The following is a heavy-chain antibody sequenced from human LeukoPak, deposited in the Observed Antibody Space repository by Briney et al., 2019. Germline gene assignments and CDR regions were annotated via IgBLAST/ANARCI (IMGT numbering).Heavy chain of an antibody. Sequence: QPGGSLRLSCAASGFTFSSYAMSWVRQAPGKGLEWVSAITDSGDRTYFADSVRGRFTMSRDNSKNTVYLQMNSLRAEDTAVFYCAKETPTIWGSRFIDHWGQGTLVTVSS. CDR2: ITDSGDRT. D-gene: IGHD7-27*01. V-gene: IGHV3-23*01. J-gene: IGHJ5*02. CDR1: GFTFSSYA. CDR3: AKETPTIWGSRFIDH.